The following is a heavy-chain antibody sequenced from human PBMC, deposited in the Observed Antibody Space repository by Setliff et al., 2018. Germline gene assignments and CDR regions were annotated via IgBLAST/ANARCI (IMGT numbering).Heavy chain of an antibody. D-gene: IGHD3-16*01. CDR2: ISSNGVRL. CDR3: ARVAEYDTIDI. Sequence: GGSLRLSCAASGFTFIGYAMHWVRQAPGKGLEYVSAISSNGVRLSYADSVKGRFTISRDISKNTLYLQMDSLRHEDTAVYYCARVAEYDTIDIWGQGTMVTVSS. CDR1: GFTFIGYA. J-gene: IGHJ3*02. V-gene: IGHV3-64*02.